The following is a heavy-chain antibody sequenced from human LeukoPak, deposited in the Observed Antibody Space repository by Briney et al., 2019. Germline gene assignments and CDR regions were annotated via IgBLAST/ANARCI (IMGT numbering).Heavy chain of an antibody. CDR2: VYSSGST. Sequence: KPSETLSLTCAVSGGSINSNTYYWGWIRQPPGKGLEWIGSVYSSGSTYYNPSLKSRVAISADTSKNQFSLRLSSVTAPDTAVYYCARRSRSGFFDYWGQGTLVTVSS. V-gene: IGHV4-39*01. CDR1: GGSINSNTYY. D-gene: IGHD3-10*01. CDR3: ARRSRSGFFDY. J-gene: IGHJ4*02.